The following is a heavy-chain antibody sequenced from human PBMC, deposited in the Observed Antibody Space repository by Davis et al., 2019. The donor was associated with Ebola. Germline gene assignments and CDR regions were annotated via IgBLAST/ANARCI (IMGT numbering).Heavy chain of an antibody. J-gene: IGHJ4*02. D-gene: IGHD5-24*01. CDR3: ARVERRDGYNFRYYFDY. CDR1: GFTFSSYA. Sequence: GESLNISCAASGFTFSSYAMHWVRQAPGKGLEWVAVISYDGSNKYYAYSVKGRFTISRDNSKKTLYLQMNSLRAEDTAVYYCARVERRDGYNFRYYFDYWGQGTLVTVSS. CDR2: ISYDGSNK. V-gene: IGHV3-30-3*01.